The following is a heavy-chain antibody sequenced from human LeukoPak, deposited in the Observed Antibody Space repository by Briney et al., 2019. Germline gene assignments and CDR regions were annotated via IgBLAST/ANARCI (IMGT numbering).Heavy chain of an antibody. J-gene: IGHJ4*02. CDR2: IIPILGIA. Sequence: ASVKVSCKASGGTFSSYAISWVRQGPGQGLEWMGRIIPILGIANYAQKFQGRVTITADKSTSTAYMKLSSLRSEDTAVYYCARGRKVGSSWYKGPYYFDYWGQGTLVTVSS. D-gene: IGHD6-13*01. V-gene: IGHV1-69*04. CDR1: GGTFSSYA. CDR3: ARGRKVGSSWYKGPYYFDY.